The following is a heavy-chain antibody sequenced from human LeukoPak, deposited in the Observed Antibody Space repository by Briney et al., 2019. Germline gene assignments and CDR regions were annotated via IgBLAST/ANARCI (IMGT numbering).Heavy chain of an antibody. V-gene: IGHV3-48*01. CDR2: ISGSSSTI. Sequence: GGSLRLSCAASGFSFSSNSMNWVRQAPGKGLEWVSYISGSSSTIYYADSVKGRFTISRDNAKNSLYLQVNSLRAEDTAVYYCVTNFDPDVDWGQGTLVTVSS. CDR3: VTNFDPDVD. CDR1: GFSFSSNS. D-gene: IGHD3-9*01. J-gene: IGHJ4*02.